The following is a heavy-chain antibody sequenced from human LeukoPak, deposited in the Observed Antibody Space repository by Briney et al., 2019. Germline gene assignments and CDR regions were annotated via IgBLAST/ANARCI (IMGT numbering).Heavy chain of an antibody. V-gene: IGHV4-59*01. CDR1: GGSISSYY. D-gene: IGHD1-26*01. Sequence: PETLSLTCTVSGGSISSYYWSWIRQPPGKGLEWIGYIYYSGSTNYNPSLKCRVTISVDTSKNQFSLKLSSVTAADTAVYYCARGGSYRSMDVWGQGTTVTVSS. J-gene: IGHJ6*02. CDR3: ARGGSYRSMDV. CDR2: IYYSGST.